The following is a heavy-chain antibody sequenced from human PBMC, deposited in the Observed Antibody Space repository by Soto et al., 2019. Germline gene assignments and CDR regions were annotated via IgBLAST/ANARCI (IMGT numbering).Heavy chain of an antibody. CDR1: GYTFTSYY. D-gene: IGHD6-19*01. Sequence: ASVKVSCKASGYTFTSYYMHWVRQAPGQGLEWMGIINPSGGSTSYAQKFQGRVTMTRDTSTSTVYMELSSLRSEDTAVYYCASIAVAGTYFDYWGQGTLVTVSS. V-gene: IGHV1-46*03. CDR2: INPSGGST. CDR3: ASIAVAGTYFDY. J-gene: IGHJ4*02.